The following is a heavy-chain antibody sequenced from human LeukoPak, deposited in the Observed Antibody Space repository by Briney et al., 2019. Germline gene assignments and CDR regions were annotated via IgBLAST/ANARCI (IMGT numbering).Heavy chain of an antibody. V-gene: IGHV3-23*01. CDR3: ARGIGIVGATPLDY. J-gene: IGHJ4*02. CDR2: ISGSGGST. D-gene: IGHD1-26*01. Sequence: GGSLRLSCAASGFTFSTYGMSWVRQAPGKGLEWVSAISGSGGSTYYADSVKGRFTISRDNSKNTLYLQMNSLRAEDTALYYCARGIGIVGATPLDYWGQGTLVTVSS. CDR1: GFTFSTYG.